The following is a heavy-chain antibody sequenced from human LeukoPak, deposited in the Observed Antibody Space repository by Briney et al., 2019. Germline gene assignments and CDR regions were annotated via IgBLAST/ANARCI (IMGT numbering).Heavy chain of an antibody. J-gene: IGHJ4*02. D-gene: IGHD3-22*01. CDR3: AKTPLMYYYDSSVDY. Sequence: GGSLRLPCAASGFTFSSYAMSWVRQAPGKGLEWVSAISGSGGSTYYADSVKGRFTISRDNSKNTLYLQMNSLRAEDTAVYYCAKTPLMYYYDSSVDYWGQGTLVTVSS. CDR1: GFTFSSYA. V-gene: IGHV3-23*01. CDR2: ISGSGGST.